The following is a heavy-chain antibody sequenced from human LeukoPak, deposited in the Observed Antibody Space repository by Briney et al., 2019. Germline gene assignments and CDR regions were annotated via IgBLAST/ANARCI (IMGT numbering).Heavy chain of an antibody. Sequence: ASVKVSCKVSGYTLTELSMHWVRQAPGKGLEWMGGFDPEVGETIYAQKFQGRVTMTEDTSTDTAYMELSSLRSEDTAVYYCATVGNWNRFYYFDYWGQGTLVTVSS. CDR3: ATVGNWNRFYYFDY. V-gene: IGHV1-24*01. CDR1: GYTLTELS. D-gene: IGHD1-1*01. CDR2: FDPEVGET. J-gene: IGHJ4*02.